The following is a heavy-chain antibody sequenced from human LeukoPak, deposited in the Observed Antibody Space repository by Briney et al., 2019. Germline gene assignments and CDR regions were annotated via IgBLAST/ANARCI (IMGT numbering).Heavy chain of an antibody. CDR2: IDVDGDT. Sequence: SRPALVKSTQNLPLTCTLSGLSISTSKMCVNWIRQPPGKALEWVVRIDVDGDTWYSTSLKTRLTISKDTSKNQVVLRMTNMDPVDTATYYCARTNTDVDRVFDYWGQGTLVTVSS. V-gene: IGHV2-70*11. D-gene: IGHD5-18*01. CDR3: ARTNTDVDRVFDY. J-gene: IGHJ4*02. CDR1: GLSISTSKMC.